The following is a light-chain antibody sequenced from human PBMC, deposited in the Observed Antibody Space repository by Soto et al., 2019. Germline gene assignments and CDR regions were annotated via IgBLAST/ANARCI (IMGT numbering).Light chain of an antibody. J-gene: IGLJ3*02. CDR1: SSNIGNNY. CDR2: DNN. Sequence: QSVLTQPPSVSAAPGQKVTISCSGSSSNIGNNYVSWYQQLPGTAPKLLIYDNNKRPSGIPDRFSDSKSSTSATLGITGLQTGDEADYYCGTWDSSLSAGWVFGGGTKLTVL. V-gene: IGLV1-51*01. CDR3: GTWDSSLSAGWV.